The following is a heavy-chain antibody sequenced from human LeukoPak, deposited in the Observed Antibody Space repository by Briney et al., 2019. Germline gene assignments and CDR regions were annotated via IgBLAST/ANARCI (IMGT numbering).Heavy chain of an antibody. J-gene: IGHJ5*02. D-gene: IGHD3-10*01. V-gene: IGHV4-34*01. CDR2: INHSGST. CDR1: GGSFSGYY. Sequence: NPSETLSLTCAVYGGSFSGYYWSWIRQPPGKGLEWIGEINHSGSTNYNPSLKSRVTISVDTSKNQFSLKLSSVTAADTAVYYCARDLGGPGREIDPWGQGTLVTVSS. CDR3: ARDLGGPGREIDP.